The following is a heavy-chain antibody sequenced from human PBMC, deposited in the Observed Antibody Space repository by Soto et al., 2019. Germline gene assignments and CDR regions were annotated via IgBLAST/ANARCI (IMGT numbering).Heavy chain of an antibody. Sequence: QVQLQESGPGMVKPSQTLSLTCSVPGGSISSGEYYWSWIRQHTGKGLEWLGYIHYSGKTYYTPCLKCRVTISVGTSENQFSLQLSSVAAADTVVYYCARFCVRYSCSHYSATDVWGQGTTVTVSS. J-gene: IGHJ6*02. D-gene: IGHD2-2*01. CDR1: GGSISSGEYY. CDR2: IHYSGKT. CDR3: ARFCVRYSCSHYSATDV. V-gene: IGHV4-31*03.